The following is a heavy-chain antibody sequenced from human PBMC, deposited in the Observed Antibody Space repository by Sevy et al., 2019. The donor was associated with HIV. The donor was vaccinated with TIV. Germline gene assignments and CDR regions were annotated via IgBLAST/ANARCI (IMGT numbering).Heavy chain of an antibody. CDR3: ASLRYYYGSGTDYSDSFDI. J-gene: IGHJ3*02. Sequence: GGSLRLSCAASGFTFSSYAMHWVRQAPGKGLEWVTVISYDGSKEYYADSVKGRFTISRDNSNNTLYLLMNSLRVEDTAVYYCASLRYYYGSGTDYSDSFDIWGQGTMVTVSS. D-gene: IGHD3-10*01. CDR2: ISYDGSKE. V-gene: IGHV3-30-3*01. CDR1: GFTFSSYA.